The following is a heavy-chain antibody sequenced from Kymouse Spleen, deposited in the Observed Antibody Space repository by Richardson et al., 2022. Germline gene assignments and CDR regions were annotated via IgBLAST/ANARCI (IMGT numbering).Heavy chain of an antibody. CDR2: INHSGST. J-gene: IGHJ6*02. D-gene: IGHD7-27*02. V-gene: IGHV4-34*01. CDR3: ARGGELGRNYYYGMDV. CDR1: GGSFSGYY. Sequence: QVQLQQWGAGLLKPSETLSLTCAVYGGSFSGYYWSWIRQPPGKGLEWIGEINHSGSTNYNPSLKSRVTISVDTSKNQFSLKLSSVTAADTAVYYCARGGELGRNYYYGMDVWGQGTTVTVSS.